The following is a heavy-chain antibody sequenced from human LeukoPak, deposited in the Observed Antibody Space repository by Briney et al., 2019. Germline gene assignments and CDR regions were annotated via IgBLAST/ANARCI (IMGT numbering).Heavy chain of an antibody. CDR2: ISSNGGST. CDR3: VKDCSYYYGSGSPLDY. CDR1: GFTFSSYA. J-gene: IGHJ4*02. D-gene: IGHD3-10*01. Sequence: GGSLRLSCSASGFTFSSYAMHWVRQAPGKGLEYVSAISSNGGSTYYADSVKGRFTISRVNSKNTLYLQMSSLRAEDTAVYYCVKDCSYYYGSGSPLDYWGQGTLVTVSS. V-gene: IGHV3-64D*06.